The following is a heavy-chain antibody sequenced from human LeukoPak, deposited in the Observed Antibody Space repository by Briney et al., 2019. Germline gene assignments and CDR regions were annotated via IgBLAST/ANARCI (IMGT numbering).Heavy chain of an antibody. CDR2: INPNSGGT. V-gene: IGHV1-2*02. CDR1: GYTFTGYY. Sequence: ASVKVSCKASGYTFTGYYMHWVRQVPGQALEWMGWINPNSGGTNYAQKFQGRVTMTRDTSISTAYMELSRLRSDDTAVYYCAREALYYYYGMDVWGQGTTVTVSS. J-gene: IGHJ6*02. CDR3: AREALYYYYGMDV.